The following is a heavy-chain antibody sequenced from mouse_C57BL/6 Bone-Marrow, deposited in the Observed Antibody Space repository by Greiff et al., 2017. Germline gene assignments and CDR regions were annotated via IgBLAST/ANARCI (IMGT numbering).Heavy chain of an antibody. J-gene: IGHJ2*01. CDR3: ARRGIWVVDY. CDR2: IYPRSGNT. CDR1: GYTFTSYG. V-gene: IGHV1-81*01. D-gene: IGHD1-1*01. Sequence: VKLMESGAELARPGASVKLSCKASGYTFTSYGISWVKQRTGQGLEWIGEIYPRSGNTYYNEKFKGKATLTADKSSSTAYMELRSLTSEDSAVYYCARRGIWVVDYWGQGTTLTVSS.